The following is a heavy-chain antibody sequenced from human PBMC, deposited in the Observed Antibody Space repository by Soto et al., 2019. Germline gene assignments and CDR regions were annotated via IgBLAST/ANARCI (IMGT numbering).Heavy chain of an antibody. CDR3: ARGQLVRGYRYYYSYGLDV. J-gene: IGHJ6*02. Sequence: ASVKVSCKASGYIFNDHYIHWVRQAPGQGLEWMGWINPNSGGTSYAQQFQGRVTMTRDTSIITAYMEISRLTSDDTALYYCARGQLVRGYRYYYSYGLDVWGQGTTVTVSS. CDR2: INPNSGGT. CDR1: GYIFNDHY. D-gene: IGHD2-21*01. V-gene: IGHV1-2*02.